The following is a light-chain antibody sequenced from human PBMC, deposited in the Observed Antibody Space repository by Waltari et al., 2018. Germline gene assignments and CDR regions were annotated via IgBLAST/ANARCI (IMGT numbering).Light chain of an antibody. J-gene: IGKJ1*01. Sequence: DIQMTQSPSTLSASVGDRVTITCRASHSISSWLAWYQQKPGKAPKLLIYKASSLESGVPSRFSGSGSGTEFTRTISSLQPDDFATYYCQQYTNYWTFGQGTKVEIK. CDR3: QQYTNYWT. CDR2: KAS. CDR1: HSISSW. V-gene: IGKV1-5*03.